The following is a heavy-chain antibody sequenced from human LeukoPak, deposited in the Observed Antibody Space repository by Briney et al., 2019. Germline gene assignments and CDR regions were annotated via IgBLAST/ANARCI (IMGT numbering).Heavy chain of an antibody. D-gene: IGHD2-2*01. V-gene: IGHV3-30*02. Sequence: SGGSLRLSCAASGFTFSSYGMHWVRQAPGKGLEWVAFIQYDGSNKYYADSVKGRFTISRDNSKNTLYLQMNSLRAEDTAVYHCARDEQLLDPFDDWGQGTLVTVSS. J-gene: IGHJ4*02. CDR2: IQYDGSNK. CDR3: ARDEQLLDPFDD. CDR1: GFTFSSYG.